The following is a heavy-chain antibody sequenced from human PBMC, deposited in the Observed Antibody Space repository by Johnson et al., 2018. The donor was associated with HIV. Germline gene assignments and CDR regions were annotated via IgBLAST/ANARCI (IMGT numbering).Heavy chain of an antibody. CDR1: GFTFSSYW. Sequence: VQLVESGGGLVQPGGSLRLSCAASGFTFSSYWMSWVRQAPGKGLEWVANIKQDGSEKYYVASVEGRFTISRDNTKSSLFLQMNSLRAEDTAGYYCAKAGDWADAFDIWGQGTMVTVSS. V-gene: IGHV3-7*03. J-gene: IGHJ3*02. CDR3: AKAGDWADAFDI. CDR2: IKQDGSEK. D-gene: IGHD3/OR15-3a*01.